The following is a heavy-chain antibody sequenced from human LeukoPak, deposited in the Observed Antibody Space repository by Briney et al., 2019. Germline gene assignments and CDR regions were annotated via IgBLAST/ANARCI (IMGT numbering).Heavy chain of an antibody. CDR3: ARERVENQQLVGGNY. CDR2: IYSGGST. Sequence: GGSLRLSCAASGLTVSSNYMSWVRHAPGKGLEGVSVIYSGGSTYYADSVKGRITISRDNSKNTLYLQMNSLRAEDTAVYYCARERVENQQLVGGNYWGQGTLVTVSS. V-gene: IGHV3-66*01. CDR1: GLTVSSNY. D-gene: IGHD6-6*01. J-gene: IGHJ4*02.